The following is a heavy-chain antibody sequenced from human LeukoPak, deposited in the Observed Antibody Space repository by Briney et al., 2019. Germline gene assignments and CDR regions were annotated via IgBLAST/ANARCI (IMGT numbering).Heavy chain of an antibody. D-gene: IGHD3-9*01. CDR2: ISGSSSYI. J-gene: IGHJ4*02. V-gene: IGHV3-23*01. CDR1: GFTFSSYA. Sequence: PGGSLRLSCAASGFTFSSYAMSWVRQAPGKGLEWVSSISGSSSYIYYADSVKGRFTISRDNSKNTLYLQMNSLRAEDTAVYYCALYYDILTGYFDYWGQGTLVTVSS. CDR3: ALYYDILTGYFDY.